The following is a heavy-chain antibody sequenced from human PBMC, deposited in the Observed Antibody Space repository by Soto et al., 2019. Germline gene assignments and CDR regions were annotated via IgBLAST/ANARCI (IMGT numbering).Heavy chain of an antibody. D-gene: IGHD3-10*01. V-gene: IGHV3-23*01. J-gene: IGHJ3*02. Sequence: GGSLRLSCAASGFTFSSYAMSWVRQAPGKGLEWVSAISGSGGSTYYADSVKGRFTISRDNSKNTLYLQMNSLRAEDTAVYYCATHPMVRGVIIQHDAFDIWGQGTMVTVSS. CDR2: ISGSGGST. CDR1: GFTFSSYA. CDR3: ATHPMVRGVIIQHDAFDI.